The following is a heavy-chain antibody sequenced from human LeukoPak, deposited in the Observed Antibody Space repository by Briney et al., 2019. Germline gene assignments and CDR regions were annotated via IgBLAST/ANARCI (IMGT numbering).Heavy chain of an antibody. CDR3: AKDRSSSWNNWFDP. V-gene: IGHV3-23*01. J-gene: IGHJ5*02. D-gene: IGHD6-13*01. CDR1: GFTFSNYA. Sequence: TGGSLRLSCTAPGFTFSNYAMTWVRQAPGKGLEWVSTIGGSGGSTYYADSVRGRFTISRDNSKNTLYLQMNSLRAEDTAVYYCAKDRSSSWNNWFDPWGQGTLVTVSS. CDR2: IGGSGGST.